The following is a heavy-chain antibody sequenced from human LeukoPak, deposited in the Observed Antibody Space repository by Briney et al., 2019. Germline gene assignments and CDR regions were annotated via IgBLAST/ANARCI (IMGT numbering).Heavy chain of an antibody. CDR1: GGSIRIYY. D-gene: IGHD3-3*01. J-gene: IGHJ2*01. CDR3: ARAGVVTNPNSYWYFDL. CDR2: IYYSGST. V-gene: IGHV4-59*01. Sequence: PSETLSLTCTVAGGSIRIYYWSWIRQPPGKGLEWIGYIYYSGSTNYNPSLESRVTISVDTSKNQFSLKLNSVTAADTAVYYCARAGVVTNPNSYWYFDLWGRGTLVTVSS.